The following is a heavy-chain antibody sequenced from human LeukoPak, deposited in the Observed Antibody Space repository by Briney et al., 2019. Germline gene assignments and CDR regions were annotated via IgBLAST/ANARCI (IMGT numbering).Heavy chain of an antibody. J-gene: IGHJ4*02. Sequence: GGSLRLSCAASGFTFSTYWMNWVRQAPGKGLEWLANIKQDGSEKYYLDSVKGRFTTSRDNAKNSLYLQMNSLRAEDTSVYYCVRDVSGSSYGDYWGQGTLVTVSS. CDR1: GFTFSTYW. V-gene: IGHV3-7*01. CDR2: IKQDGSEK. CDR3: VRDVSGSSYGDY. D-gene: IGHD5-18*01.